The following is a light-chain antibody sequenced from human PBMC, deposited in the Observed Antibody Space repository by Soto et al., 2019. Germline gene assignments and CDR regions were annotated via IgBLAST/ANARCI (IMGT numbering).Light chain of an antibody. V-gene: IGKV3-15*01. CDR1: QSVSSN. CDR2: GAS. CDR3: QQNNNWPLT. Sequence: EIVMTQSPATLSVSPGERATLSCRASQSVSSNLAWYQQIPGQAPRLLIYGASNRATGVPARFSGSGSGTEFTLTISSLQSEDFAVYYCQQNNNWPLTFGGGTKVEIK. J-gene: IGKJ4*01.